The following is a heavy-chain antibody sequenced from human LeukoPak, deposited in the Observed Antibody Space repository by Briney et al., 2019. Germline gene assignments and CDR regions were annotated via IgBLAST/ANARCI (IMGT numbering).Heavy chain of an antibody. Sequence: SQTLSLPCALSGDSVSSNSAAWNWITQSPSRGLEWLGRTYYRYKWYNDYAVSVKSRITINPDTSKNQYSLQLNSVTPEDTAVYDRSRGIADSSGYYYVDYWGQGSLVTVSS. CDR1: GDSVSSNSAA. V-gene: IGHV6-1*01. J-gene: IGHJ4*02. D-gene: IGHD3-22*01. CDR3: SRGIADSSGYYYVDY. CDR2: TYYRYKWYN.